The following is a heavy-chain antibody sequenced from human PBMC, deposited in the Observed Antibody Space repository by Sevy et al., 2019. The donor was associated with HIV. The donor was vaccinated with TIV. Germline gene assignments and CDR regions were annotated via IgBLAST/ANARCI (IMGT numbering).Heavy chain of an antibody. CDR2: IRSKAYGGTT. CDR3: TRVYDFWSGYYPRNYYYYMDV. D-gene: IGHD3-3*01. Sequence: GGSLRLSCTASGFTFGDYAMSWFRQAPGKGLEWVGFIRSKAYGGTTEYAASVKGRFTISRDDSKSIAYLQMNSLKTEDTAVYYCTRVYDFWSGYYPRNYYYYMDVWGKGTMVTVS. CDR1: GFTFGDYA. J-gene: IGHJ6*03. V-gene: IGHV3-49*03.